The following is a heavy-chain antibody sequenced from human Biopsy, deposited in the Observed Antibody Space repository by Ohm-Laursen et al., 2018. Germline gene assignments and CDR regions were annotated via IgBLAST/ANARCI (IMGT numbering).Heavy chain of an antibody. Sequence: SLRLSCAASGFTFSNYGMHWVRQAPGKGLEWVAFIWYDGFNRYYADSVKGRFTISRDNSKNTLDLQMNSLRAEDTAVYYCATSTMVRSSGHAFDIWGQGTVVTVS. CDR2: IWYDGFNR. CDR1: GFTFSNYG. CDR3: ATSTMVRSSGHAFDI. D-gene: IGHD3-10*01. V-gene: IGHV3-33*01. J-gene: IGHJ3*02.